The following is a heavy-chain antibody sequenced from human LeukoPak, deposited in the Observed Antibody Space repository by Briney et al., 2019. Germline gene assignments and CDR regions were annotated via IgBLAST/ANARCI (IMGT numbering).Heavy chain of an antibody. CDR3: ARDGAYDFWSGYYHYYYYMDV. J-gene: IGHJ6*03. D-gene: IGHD3-3*01. Sequence: ASVKVSCKASGYTFTSYGISWVRQAPGQGLEWVGWISAYNGNTNYAQKLQGRVTMTTDTSTSTAYMELRSLRSDDTAVYYCARDGAYDFWSGYYHYYYYMDVWGKGTTVTVSS. CDR1: GYTFTSYG. CDR2: ISAYNGNT. V-gene: IGHV1-18*01.